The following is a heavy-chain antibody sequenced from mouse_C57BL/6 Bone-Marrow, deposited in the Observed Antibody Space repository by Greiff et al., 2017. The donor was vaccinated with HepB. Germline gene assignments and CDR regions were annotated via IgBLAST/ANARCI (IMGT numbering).Heavy chain of an antibody. V-gene: IGHV1-5*01. CDR3: TRGDYYGSSYVGWFAY. D-gene: IGHD1-1*01. CDR1: GYTFTSYW. Sequence: EVQLQQSGTVLARPGASVKMSCKTSGYTFTSYWMHWVKQRPGQGLEWIGAIYPGNSDTSYNQKFKGKAKLTAVTSASTAYMELSSLTNEDSAVYYCTRGDYYGSSYVGWFAYWGQGTLVTVSA. J-gene: IGHJ3*01. CDR2: IYPGNSDT.